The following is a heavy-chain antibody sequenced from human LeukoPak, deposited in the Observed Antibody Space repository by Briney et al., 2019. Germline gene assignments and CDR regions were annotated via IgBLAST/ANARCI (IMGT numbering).Heavy chain of an antibody. CDR3: AKEIRPNDY. V-gene: IGHV3-23*01. J-gene: IGHJ4*02. D-gene: IGHD3-16*01. Sequence: PGGSLRLSCTVSGFTFSRSAMCWVRQAPGQGLEWVSAISISGGSTFYADSVKGRFTISRDNSKNTLYLQMSSLRAEDTALYSCAKEIRPNDYWGQGTLVTVSS. CDR1: GFTFSRSA. CDR2: ISISGGST.